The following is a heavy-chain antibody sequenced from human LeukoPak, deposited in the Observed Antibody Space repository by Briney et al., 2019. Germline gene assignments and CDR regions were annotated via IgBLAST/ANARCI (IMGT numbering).Heavy chain of an antibody. CDR3: ARAAYCSGGTCYSGNFQD. V-gene: IGHV4-59*01. J-gene: IGHJ1*01. CDR2: IYYTGNT. CDR1: GGSISNYY. D-gene: IGHD2-15*01. Sequence: SETLSLTCTVSGGSISNYYWNWIRQPPGKGLEWIGYIYYTGNTNYNPSLASRVTMSIGTSRNHFSLTLRSVTAADTAVYYCARAAYCSGGTCYSGNFQDWGQGTLVTVSS.